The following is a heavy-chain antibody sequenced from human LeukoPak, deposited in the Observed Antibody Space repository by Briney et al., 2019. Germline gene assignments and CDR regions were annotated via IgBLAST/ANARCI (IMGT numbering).Heavy chain of an antibody. CDR1: GGSISSGSYY. CDR3: ARAADCSSTSCYRDYYYGMDV. J-gene: IGHJ6*02. Sequence: SETLSLTCTVSGGSISSGSYYWSWIRQPAGKGLEWIGRIYTSGGTNYNPSLKSRVTISVDTSKNQFSLKLSSVTAADTAVYYCARAADCSSTSCYRDYYYGMDVWGQGTTVTVSS. D-gene: IGHD2-2*01. V-gene: IGHV4-61*02. CDR2: IYTSGGT.